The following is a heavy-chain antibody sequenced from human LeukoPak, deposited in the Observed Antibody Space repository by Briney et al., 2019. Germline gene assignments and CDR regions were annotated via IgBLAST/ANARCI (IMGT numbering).Heavy chain of an antibody. Sequence: AGGSLRLSCAASAFTFTNYGMHWVRQAPGKGLEWVAVISYDGSNKYYADSVKGRFTISRDNSKNTLYLQMNSLRAEDTAVYYCAKDLDYFDYWGQGTLVTVSS. V-gene: IGHV3-30*18. CDR2: ISYDGSNK. J-gene: IGHJ4*02. CDR1: AFTFTNYG. CDR3: AKDLDYFDY.